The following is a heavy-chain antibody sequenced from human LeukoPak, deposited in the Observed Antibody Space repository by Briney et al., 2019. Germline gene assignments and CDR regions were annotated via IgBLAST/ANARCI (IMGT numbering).Heavy chain of an antibody. CDR2: ISYDGRNK. Sequence: GGSLRLSCAASGFTFSSYGMHWVRQAPGKGLEWVAVISYDGRNKYYADSVKGRFTISRDNSKNTLYLQMNSLRAEDTAVYYCAKLYCGGDCYYNFDYWGQGALVTVSS. D-gene: IGHD2-21*02. J-gene: IGHJ4*02. CDR3: AKLYCGGDCYYNFDY. V-gene: IGHV3-30*18. CDR1: GFTFSSYG.